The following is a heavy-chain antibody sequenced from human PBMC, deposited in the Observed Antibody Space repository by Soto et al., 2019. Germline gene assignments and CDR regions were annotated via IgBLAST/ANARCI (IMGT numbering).Heavy chain of an antibody. Sequence: QITLKESGPTLVKPTQTLTLTCSFSGSSLSTNGVGVAWIRQPPGKALEWLALIYWDDDRRYNPSLKNRLTITKDSSKNQVVLTLTNMDSVDTATYYCAHRPSTAPGYFDYWGQGTLVTVSS. CDR2: IYWDDDR. J-gene: IGHJ4*02. D-gene: IGHD2-15*01. CDR1: GSSLSTNGVG. V-gene: IGHV2-5*02. CDR3: AHRPSTAPGYFDY.